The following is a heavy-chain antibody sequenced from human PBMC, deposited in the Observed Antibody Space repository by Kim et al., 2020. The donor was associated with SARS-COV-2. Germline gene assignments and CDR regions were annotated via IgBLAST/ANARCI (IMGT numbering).Heavy chain of an antibody. CDR1: GFTFSSYG. D-gene: IGHD2-2*01. CDR3: AKYLGDIVVVPAATV. CDR2: ISYDGSNK. J-gene: IGHJ4*02. V-gene: IGHV3-30*18. Sequence: GGSLRLSCAASGFTFSSYGMHWVRQAPGKGLEWVAVISYDGSNKYYADSVKGRFTISRDNSKNTLYLQMNSLRAEDTAVYYCAKYLGDIVVVPAATVWGQGTLVTVSS.